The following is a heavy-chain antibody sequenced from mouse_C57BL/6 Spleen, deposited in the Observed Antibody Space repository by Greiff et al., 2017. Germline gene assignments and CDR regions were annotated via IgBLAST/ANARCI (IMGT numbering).Heavy chain of an antibody. D-gene: IGHD2-5*01. CDR2: ISYDGSN. Sequence: EVKLQESGPGLVKPSQSLSLTCSVTGYSITSGYYWNWIRQFPGNKLEWMGYISYDGSNNYNPSLKNRISITRDTSKNQFFLKLNSVTTEDTATYYCARDRAYYSNYVGPAWFADWGQGTLVTVSA. J-gene: IGHJ3*01. CDR3: ARDRAYYSNYVGPAWFAD. V-gene: IGHV3-6*01. CDR1: GYSITSGYY.